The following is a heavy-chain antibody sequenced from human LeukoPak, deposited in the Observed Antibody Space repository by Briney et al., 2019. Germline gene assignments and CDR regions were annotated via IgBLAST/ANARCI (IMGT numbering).Heavy chain of an antibody. CDR1: GFTFSSYA. D-gene: IGHD4-17*01. CDR2: ISYDGSNK. CDR3: ASRKRGQTTVTTRRVFDY. Sequence: DPGGSLRLSCAASGFTFSSYAMSWVRQAPGKGLEWVAVISYDGSNKYYADSVKGRFTISRDNSKNTLYLQMNSLRAEDTAVYYCASRKRGQTTVTTRRVFDYWGQGTLVTVSS. V-gene: IGHV3-30-3*01. J-gene: IGHJ4*02.